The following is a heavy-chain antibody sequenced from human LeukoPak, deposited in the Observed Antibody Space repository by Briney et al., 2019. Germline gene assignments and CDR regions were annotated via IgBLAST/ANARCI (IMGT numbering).Heavy chain of an antibody. CDR3: ARAESSGWYWFDP. V-gene: IGHV4-59*01. CDR2: IYYNGST. Sequence: SETLSLTCTVSGGSISSYYWSWIRQPPGKGLEWIGYIYYNGSTNYNPSLKSRVTISVDTSKNQFSLKLSSVTAADTAVYYCARAESSGWYWFDPWGQGTLVSVST. J-gene: IGHJ5*02. D-gene: IGHD6-19*01. CDR1: GGSISSYY.